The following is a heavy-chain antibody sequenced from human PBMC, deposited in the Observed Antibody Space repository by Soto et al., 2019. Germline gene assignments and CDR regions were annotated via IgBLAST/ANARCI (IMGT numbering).Heavy chain of an antibody. CDR3: TRDPTNSYGYF. CDR2: IRSKANSYAT. V-gene: IGHV3-73*01. D-gene: IGHD5-18*01. Sequence: GGSLRLSCAASGFTFSGSAMHWVRQASGKGLEWVGRIRSKANSYATAYAASVKGRFTISRDDSKNTAYLQMNSLKTEDTAVYDGTRDPTNSYGYFWGQGTLVTVSS. J-gene: IGHJ4*02. CDR1: GFTFSGSA.